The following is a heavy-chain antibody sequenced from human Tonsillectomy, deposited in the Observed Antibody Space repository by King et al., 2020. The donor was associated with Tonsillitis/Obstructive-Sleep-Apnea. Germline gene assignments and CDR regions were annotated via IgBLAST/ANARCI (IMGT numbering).Heavy chain of an antibody. D-gene: IGHD3-10*01. CDR3: AREVLLWFGEPLYFDY. Sequence: MQLQESGPGLVKPSETLSLTCTVSGGSISSSSYYWGWIRQPPGKGLEWIGSIYYSGSTYYNPSLKSRVTISVDTSKNHFSLKLSSVTAADTAVYYCAREVLLWFGEPLYFDYWGQGTLVTVSS. CDR2: IYYSGST. CDR1: GGSISSSSYY. J-gene: IGHJ4*02. V-gene: IGHV4-39*02.